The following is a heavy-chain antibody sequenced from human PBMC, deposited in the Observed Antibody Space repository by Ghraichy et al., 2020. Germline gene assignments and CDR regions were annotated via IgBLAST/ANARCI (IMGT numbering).Heavy chain of an antibody. CDR2: FYYSGST. CDR3: ARHSTNYYYYGMDV. CDR1: GGSISSSSYY. J-gene: IGHJ6*02. Sequence: SETLSLTCTVSGGSISSSSYYWGWIRQPPGKGLEWIGSFYYSGSTYYNPSLKSRVTISVDTSKNQFSLKLSSVTAADTAVYYCARHSTNYYYYGMDVWGQGTTVTVSS. V-gene: IGHV4-39*01.